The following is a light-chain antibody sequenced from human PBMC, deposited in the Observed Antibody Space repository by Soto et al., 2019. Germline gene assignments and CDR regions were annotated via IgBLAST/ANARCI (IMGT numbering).Light chain of an antibody. J-gene: IGKJ1*01. CDR2: GAS. Sequence: EIVLTQSPGTLSLSPGDRATLSCRASQSVIRSYLAWYQQKPGQAPRLLIYGASNRATGIPDRFSGSGSGTDFTLTISRLEPDDFALYYCQQFGGSPQTFGQGTKVEIK. V-gene: IGKV3-20*01. CDR1: QSVIRSY. CDR3: QQFGGSPQT.